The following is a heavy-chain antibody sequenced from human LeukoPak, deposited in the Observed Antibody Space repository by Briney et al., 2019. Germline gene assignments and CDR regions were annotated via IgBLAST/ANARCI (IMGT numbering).Heavy chain of an antibody. CDR2: IIPILGIA. J-gene: IGHJ4*02. V-gene: IGHV1-69*04. CDR3: ARDTIAAAAGTVDY. Sequence: SVKVSCKASGGTVSSYAISWVRQAPGQGLEWMGRIIPILGIANYAQKFQGRVTITADKSTSTAYMELSSLRSEDTAVYYCARDTIAAAAGTVDYWGQGTLVTVSS. D-gene: IGHD6-13*01. CDR1: GGTVSSYA.